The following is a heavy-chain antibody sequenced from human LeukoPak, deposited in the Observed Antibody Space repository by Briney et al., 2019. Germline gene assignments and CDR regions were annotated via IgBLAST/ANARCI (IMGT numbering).Heavy chain of an antibody. D-gene: IGHD4-17*01. CDR1: GFTFSSYA. CDR3: ARVMTTTYFPYYYYGMDV. J-gene: IGHJ6*02. CDR2: ISYDGSNK. V-gene: IGHV3-30-3*01. Sequence: GGSLRLSCAASGFTFSSYAMHWVRQAPGKGLEWVAVISYDGSNKYYADSVKGRFTISRDNSKNTLYLQMNSLRAEDSAVYYCARVMTTTYFPYYYYGMDVWGQGTTVTVSS.